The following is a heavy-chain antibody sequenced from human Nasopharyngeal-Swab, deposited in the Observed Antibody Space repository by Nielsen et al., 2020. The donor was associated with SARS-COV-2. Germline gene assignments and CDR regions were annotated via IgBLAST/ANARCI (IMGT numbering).Heavy chain of an antibody. CDR1: GYTLTELS. D-gene: IGHD2-2*01. CDR3: ATSAPYCSSTSCSYWFDP. V-gene: IGHV1-24*01. J-gene: IGHJ5*02. Sequence: ASVKVSCKVSGYTLTELSMHWVRQAPGKGLEWMGGFDPEDGETIYAQKFQGRVTMTEDTSTDTAYMELSSLRSADTAVYYCATSAPYCSSTSCSYWFDPWGQGTLVTVSS. CDR2: FDPEDGET.